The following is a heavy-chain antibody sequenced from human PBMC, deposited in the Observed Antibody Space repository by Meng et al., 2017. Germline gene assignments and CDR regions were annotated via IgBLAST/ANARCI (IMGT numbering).Heavy chain of an antibody. CDR3: ARDFDY. J-gene: IGHJ4*02. CDR1: GFIFSNYE. CDR2: ITKDGSRK. Sequence: QVRVVVSGADVVPPGRSLTLSCAASGFIFSNYEMHWVRQAPGKGLEWVACITKDGSRKYYLGSVRGRFTISRDNSKNTLYLEMNSLRSEDTALYYCARDFDYWGQGTLVTVSS. V-gene: IGHV3-30*16.